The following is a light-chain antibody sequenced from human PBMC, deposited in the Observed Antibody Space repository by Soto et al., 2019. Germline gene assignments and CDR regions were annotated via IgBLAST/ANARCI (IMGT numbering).Light chain of an antibody. CDR1: QSVSGW. CDR3: KQYETFSGT. J-gene: IGKJ1*01. CDR2: DAS. Sequence: DIVMTQSPDSLAVSLGERATVTCRASQSVSGWLAWYQQKPGEAPKLLIYDASALPRGVQSRFSGSGSGTKFTLTIASLQPDDFATYYCKQYETFSGTFGPGTKVDIK. V-gene: IGKV1-5*01.